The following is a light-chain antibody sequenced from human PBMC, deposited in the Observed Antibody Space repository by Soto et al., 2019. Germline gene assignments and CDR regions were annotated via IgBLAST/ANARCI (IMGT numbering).Light chain of an antibody. CDR3: QQYNNWPPLT. CDR2: GVS. V-gene: IGKV3-15*01. CDR1: QSVSSSY. Sequence: EVVMTQSPATLSVSPGERATLSCRASQSVSSSYLAWYQQKPGQAPRLLIYGVSTRATGIPARFSGSGSETKFTLTISSLQSEDFAVYYCQQYNNWPPLTFGGGTKV. J-gene: IGKJ4*01.